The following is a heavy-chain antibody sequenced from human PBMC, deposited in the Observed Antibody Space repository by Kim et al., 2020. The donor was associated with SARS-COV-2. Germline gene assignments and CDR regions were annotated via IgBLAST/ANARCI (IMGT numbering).Heavy chain of an antibody. Sequence: GGSLRLSCAASGFTVSSNYMSWVRQAPGKGLEWVSVIYSGGSTYYADSVKGRLTISRHNSKNTLYFQMNSLRAADTAVYYCARDLAGSGDYWGQGTLVTVSS. D-gene: IGHD6-19*01. CDR3: ARDLAGSGDY. CDR1: GFTVSSNY. CDR2: IYSGGST. J-gene: IGHJ4*02. V-gene: IGHV3-53*04.